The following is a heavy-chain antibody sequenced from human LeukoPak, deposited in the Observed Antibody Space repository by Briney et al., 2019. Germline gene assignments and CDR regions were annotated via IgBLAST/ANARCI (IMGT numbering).Heavy chain of an antibody. V-gene: IGHV3-74*01. CDR3: ARETYYDFWSGYSRWFDP. CDR2: INSDGSST. J-gene: IGHJ5*02. D-gene: IGHD3-3*01. Sequence: GGSLRLSCAASGFTFSSYWMHWVRQAPGKGLVWVSRINSDGSSTSCADSVKGRFTISRDNAKNTLYLQMNSLRAEDTAVYYCARETYYDFWSGYSRWFDPWGQGTLVTVSS. CDR1: GFTFSSYW.